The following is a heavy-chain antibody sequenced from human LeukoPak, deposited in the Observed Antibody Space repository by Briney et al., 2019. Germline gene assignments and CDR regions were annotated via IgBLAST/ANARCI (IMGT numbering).Heavy chain of an antibody. V-gene: IGHV3-7*01. CDR3: ARAMGDGYNSPHAFDI. J-gene: IGHJ3*02. CDR2: IRQDGRAK. D-gene: IGHD5-24*01. Sequence: GGSLRLSCRASGFTFSTYWMSWVRQSPGKGLEWVANIRQDGRAKYYVDSVEGRFTISRDNPENSLYVQMNSLRAEDTAIYYCARAMGDGYNSPHAFDIWGQGTMVTV. CDR1: GFTFSTYW.